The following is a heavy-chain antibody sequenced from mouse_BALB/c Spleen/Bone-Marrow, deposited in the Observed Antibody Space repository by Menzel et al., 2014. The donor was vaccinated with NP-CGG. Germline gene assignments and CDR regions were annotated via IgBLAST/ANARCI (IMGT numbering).Heavy chain of an antibody. Sequence: VKLQESGAELVKPGASVKLSCKASGYTFTGYWMHWVKQRPGQGLEWIGEINPSNGRTNYNEKFKSMATLTVGKSSSTAYMQLNSLTSEDAAVFYCARLIYGSSYIVDFWGQGTSVTVSS. D-gene: IGHD1-1*01. CDR3: ARLIYGSSYIVDF. CDR1: GYTFTGYW. V-gene: IGHV1S81*02. J-gene: IGHJ4*01. CDR2: INPSNGRT.